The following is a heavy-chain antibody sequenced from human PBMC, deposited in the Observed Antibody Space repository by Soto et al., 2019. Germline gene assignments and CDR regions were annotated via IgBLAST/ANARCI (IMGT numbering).Heavy chain of an antibody. CDR2: IIPIFGTA. CDR1: GGTFSSYA. D-gene: IGHD3-22*01. V-gene: IGHV1-69*12. J-gene: IGHJ4*02. CDR3: ASKYYYDSSGYYSDY. Sequence: QVQLVQSGAEVKKPGYSVKVSCKASGGTFSSYAISWVRQAPGQGLEWMGGIIPIFGTANYAQKFQGRVTITGDEYTTTAYIELSSLRSEDTAVYYCASKYYYDSSGYYSDYGGQGTLVTVSS.